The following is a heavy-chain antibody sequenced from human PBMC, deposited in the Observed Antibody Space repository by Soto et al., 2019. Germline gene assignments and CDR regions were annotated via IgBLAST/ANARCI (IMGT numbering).Heavy chain of an antibody. CDR1: GGSISSSY. D-gene: IGHD3-10*01. CDR3: ARDCPYYHP. CDR2: IYYSGST. J-gene: IGHJ5*02. V-gene: IGHV4-59*08. Sequence: TSETLSLTCTVSGGSISSSYWSWIRQPPGKGLEWIGYIYYSGSTYYNSSLKSRVTISVDTSKNQFSLKLSSVTAADTAVYYCARDCPYYHPWGQGTLVTVSS.